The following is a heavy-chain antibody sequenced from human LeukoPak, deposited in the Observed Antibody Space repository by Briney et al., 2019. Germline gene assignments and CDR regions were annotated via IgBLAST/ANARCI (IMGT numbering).Heavy chain of an antibody. J-gene: IGHJ4*02. CDR2: INHSGST. D-gene: IGHD1-26*01. Sequence: SETLPLTCAVYGGSFSGYYWSWIRQPPGKGLEWIGEINHSGSTNYNPSLKSRVTISVDTSKNQFSLKLSSVTAADTAVYYCARGGGGATDYWGQGTLVTVSS. CDR3: ARGGGGATDY. V-gene: IGHV4-34*01. CDR1: GGSFSGYY.